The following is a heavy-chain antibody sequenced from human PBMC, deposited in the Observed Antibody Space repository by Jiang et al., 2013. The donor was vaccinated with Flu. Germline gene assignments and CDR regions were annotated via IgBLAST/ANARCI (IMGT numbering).Heavy chain of an antibody. V-gene: IGHV1-18*01. CDR3: ARTNYGSGSYSFSTFDY. CDR2: TSTYNGNT. Sequence: SGAEVKKPGASVQVSCKASGYIFTNYGISWVRQAPGQGPEWMGWTSTYNGNTNYARKLQGRVTMTTDTSTYTTYMELRSLTSDDTAVYYCARTNYGSGSYSFSTFDYWGQGTLVTVS. D-gene: IGHD3-10*01. CDR1: GYIFTNYG. J-gene: IGHJ4*02.